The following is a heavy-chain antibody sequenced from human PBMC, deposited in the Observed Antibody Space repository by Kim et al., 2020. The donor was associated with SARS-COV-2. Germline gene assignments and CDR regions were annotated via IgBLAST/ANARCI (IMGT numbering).Heavy chain of an antibody. Sequence: RYYADSVKGRFTTSRDNAKNSLHLQMNSLKDEDTAVYHCVRDRMGGAFDIWGQGTLVTVSS. CDR2: R. D-gene: IGHD3-16*01. J-gene: IGHJ3*02. CDR3: VRDRMGGAFDI. V-gene: IGHV3-48*02.